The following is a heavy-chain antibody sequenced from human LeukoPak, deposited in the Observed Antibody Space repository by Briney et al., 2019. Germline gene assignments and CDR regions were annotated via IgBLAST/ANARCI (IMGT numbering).Heavy chain of an antibody. CDR1: GGSISSGSYY. J-gene: IGHJ6*02. CDR2: IYTSGST. V-gene: IGHV4-61*02. Sequence: SQTLSLTCTVSGGSISSGSYYWNWIRQPAGKGLEWIGRIYTSGSTNYNPSLKSRVTILVDTSKNQFSLKLSSVTAADTAVYYCAREGGYDSFYYYGMDVWGQGTTVTVSS. D-gene: IGHD5-12*01. CDR3: AREGGYDSFYYYGMDV.